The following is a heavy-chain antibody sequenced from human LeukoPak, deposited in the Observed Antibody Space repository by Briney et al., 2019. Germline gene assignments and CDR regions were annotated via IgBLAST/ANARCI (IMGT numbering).Heavy chain of an antibody. D-gene: IGHD6-13*01. CDR1: GGSISSYY. V-gene: IGHV4-4*07. CDR2: IYTSGST. Sequence: SETLSLTCTVSGGSISSYYWSWIRQPAGKGLEWIGRIYTSGSTNYNPSLKSRVTISVDTSKNQFSLKLSSVTAADTAVYYCASPGAQQLVGAFDYWGQGTLVTVSS. J-gene: IGHJ4*02. CDR3: ASPGAQQLVGAFDY.